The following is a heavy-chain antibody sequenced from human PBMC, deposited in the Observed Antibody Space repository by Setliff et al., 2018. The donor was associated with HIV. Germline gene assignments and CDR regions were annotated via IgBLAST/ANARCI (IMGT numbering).Heavy chain of an antibody. V-gene: IGHV4-61*02. CDR1: GGSISSGSYY. CDR2: IYTSGST. CDR3: ARQIIDDFWSAYNY. D-gene: IGHD3-3*01. J-gene: IGHJ4*02. Sequence: TLSLTCTVSGGSISSGSYYWSWIRQPAGKGLEWIGRIYTSGSTNYDPSLKSRVTISVDTSKNQFSLKLSSVTAADTAVYYCARQIIDDFWSAYNYWGQGTLVTVSS.